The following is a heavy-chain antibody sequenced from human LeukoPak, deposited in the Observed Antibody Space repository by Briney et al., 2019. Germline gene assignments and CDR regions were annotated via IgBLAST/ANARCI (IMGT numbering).Heavy chain of an antibody. CDR2: TYYRSKWYN. CDR1: GDSVSSNSAA. J-gene: IGHJ4*02. CDR3: ARGGHISAQIWFGELFFDY. Sequence: SQPLSLTCAISGDSVSSNSAAWNWIRQSPSRGLEWLGRTYYRSKWYNDYAVSVKSRITINPDTSKNQFSLQLNSVTPEDTAVYYCARGGHISAQIWFGELFFDYWGQGTLVTVSS. D-gene: IGHD3-10*01. V-gene: IGHV6-1*01.